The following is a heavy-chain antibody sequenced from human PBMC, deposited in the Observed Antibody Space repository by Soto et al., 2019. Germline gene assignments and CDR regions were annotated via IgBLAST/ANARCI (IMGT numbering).Heavy chain of an antibody. CDR1: GFTFDDYA. D-gene: IGHD3-16*01. Sequence: EVQLVESGGGLVQPGRSLRLSCAASGFTFDDYAMHWVRQAPGKGLEWVSGISWNSGSIGYADSVKGRFTISRDNAKNYLYLQMNSLRAEDTALYYCAKAQRGSYYDYWGQGTLVTVSS. CDR2: ISWNSGSI. J-gene: IGHJ4*02. V-gene: IGHV3-9*01. CDR3: AKAQRGSYYDY.